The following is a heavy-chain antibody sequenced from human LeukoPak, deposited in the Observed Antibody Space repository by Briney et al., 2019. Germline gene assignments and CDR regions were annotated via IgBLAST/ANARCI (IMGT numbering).Heavy chain of an antibody. CDR3: ARRAGYYFDY. J-gene: IGHJ4*02. CDR2: IYSGGST. CDR1: GFTFNIYW. Sequence: GGSLRLSCEASGFTFNIYWMSWVRQAPGKGLEWVSVIYSGGSTYYADSVKGRFTISRDNSKNTLYLQMNSLRADDTGVYYCARRAGYYFDYWGQGTLVTVSS. V-gene: IGHV3-53*01.